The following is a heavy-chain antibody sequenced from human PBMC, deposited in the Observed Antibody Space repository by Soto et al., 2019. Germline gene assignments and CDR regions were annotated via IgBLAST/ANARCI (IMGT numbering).Heavy chain of an antibody. V-gene: IGHV3-21*01. CDR2: ISSTSSYI. J-gene: IGHJ6*02. CDR3: ARDGDQLVRGYYHYGIDV. Sequence: PGGSLSLSCSASGFTFSSYTMNWVRQAPWRGLEWVSSISSTSSYIYYAASVKGRFTISRDNAKNSLYLQMNSLRAEDTALYYCARDGDQLVRGYYHYGIDVWGQGTTVTVSS. D-gene: IGHD6-6*01. CDR1: GFTFSSYT.